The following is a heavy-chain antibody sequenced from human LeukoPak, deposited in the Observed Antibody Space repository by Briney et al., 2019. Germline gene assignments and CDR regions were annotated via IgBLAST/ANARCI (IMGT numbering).Heavy chain of an antibody. J-gene: IGHJ4*02. V-gene: IGHV4-59*12. D-gene: IGHD1-26*01. CDR3: AREGIVRTYDQ. CDR1: GDSISSYY. CDR2: IYYSGIT. Sequence: SAPLSLTCTVSGDSISSYYWYWFRQPPRKELEWIACIYYSGITHYNPSLKSRVTISLDTSKNQFSLRLSSVTAADTAVYYCAREGIVRTYDQWGQGTLVTVSS.